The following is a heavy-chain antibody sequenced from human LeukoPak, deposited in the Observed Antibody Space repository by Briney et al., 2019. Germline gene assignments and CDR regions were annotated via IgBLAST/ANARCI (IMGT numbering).Heavy chain of an antibody. J-gene: IGHJ4*02. Sequence: NPSETLSLTCTVSGGSISSSSYYWGWIRQPPGKGLEWIGSIYYSGSTYYNPSLKSRVTISVDTSKNQFSLKLSSVTAADTAVYYCARVLKARLGELSSYYFDYWGQGTLVTVSS. V-gene: IGHV4-39*07. CDR3: ARVLKARLGELSSYYFDY. CDR2: IYYSGST. CDR1: GGSISSSSYY. D-gene: IGHD3-16*02.